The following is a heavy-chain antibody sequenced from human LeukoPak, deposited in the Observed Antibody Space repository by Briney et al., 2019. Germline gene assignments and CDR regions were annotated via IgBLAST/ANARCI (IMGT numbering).Heavy chain of an antibody. D-gene: IGHD2-2*01. CDR3: ARAPVVPAGDGNYYGMDV. V-gene: IGHV3-30-3*01. CDR1: GFTFSSYA. CDR2: ISCDGSNK. J-gene: IGHJ6*02. Sequence: GGSLRLSCAASGFTFSSYAMHWVRQAPGKGLEWVAVISCDGSNKYYADSVKGRFTISRDNSKNTLYLQMNSLRAEDTAVYYCARAPVVPAGDGNYYGMDVWGQGTTVTVSS.